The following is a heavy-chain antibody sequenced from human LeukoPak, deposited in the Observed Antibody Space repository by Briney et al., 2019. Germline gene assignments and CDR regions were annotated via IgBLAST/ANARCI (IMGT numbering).Heavy chain of an antibody. D-gene: IGHD5-12*01. V-gene: IGHV4-38-2*02. Sequence: SSETLSLTCTVSGYSISSGYYWGWIRQPPGKGLEWIGSIYHSGSTYYNPSLKSRVTISVDTSKNQFSLKLSSVTAADTAVYYCARDPRGQEDAFDIWGQGTMVIVSS. J-gene: IGHJ3*02. CDR1: GYSISSGYY. CDR2: IYHSGST. CDR3: ARDPRGQEDAFDI.